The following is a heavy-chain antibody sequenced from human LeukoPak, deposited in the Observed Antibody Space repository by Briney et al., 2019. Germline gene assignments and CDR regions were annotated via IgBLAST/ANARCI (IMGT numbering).Heavy chain of an antibody. CDR1: GDSISNYY. J-gene: IGHJ4*02. Sequence: SETLSLTCTVSGDSISNYYWSWIRQPPGKGLEWIGYIYYSGSTNYNPSLKGRVTISVDTSKNQFSLKVTSVTAADTAVYCCARGGPSYFDYWGQGTLVTVSS. CDR3: ARGGPSYFDY. V-gene: IGHV4-59*01. CDR2: IYYSGST.